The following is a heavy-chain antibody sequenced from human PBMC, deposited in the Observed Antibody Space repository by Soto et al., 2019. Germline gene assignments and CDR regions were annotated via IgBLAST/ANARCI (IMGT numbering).Heavy chain of an antibody. Sequence: PSETLSLTYAVYGESFSCHHWAWIRQSPGKGLEWIGEINLSGGTNYSPSLKSRVTISVDTSKNQFSLKLTSVTAADTAIYYCARXLVTYGGILVPYNWFDAWGQGNRVTVSS. D-gene: IGHD3-9*01. CDR2: INLSGGT. V-gene: IGHV4-34*01. J-gene: IGHJ5*02. CDR1: GESFSCHH. CDR3: ARXLVTYGGILVPYNWFDA.